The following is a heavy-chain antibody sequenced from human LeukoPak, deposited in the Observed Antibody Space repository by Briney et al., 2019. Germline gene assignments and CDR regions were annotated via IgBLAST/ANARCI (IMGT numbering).Heavy chain of an antibody. CDR2: ISSSGSDI. CDR1: GFSFSRYS. J-gene: IGHJ4*02. D-gene: IGHD3-3*01. Sequence: GGSLRLSCAASGFSFSRYSMNWVRQAPGKGLEGVSSISSSGSDIYYTDSMKARFTISRDDAKSSLYLQMNSLRAADTAVYYCARAPPSYYDSWSGIDYWGQGTLVTVSS. CDR3: ARAPPSYYDSWSGIDY. V-gene: IGHV3-21*01.